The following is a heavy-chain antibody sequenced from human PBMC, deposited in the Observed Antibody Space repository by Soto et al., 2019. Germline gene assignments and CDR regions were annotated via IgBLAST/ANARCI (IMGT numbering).Heavy chain of an antibody. CDR3: ASSNIAASPYGMDV. D-gene: IGHD6-13*01. J-gene: IGHJ6*02. Sequence: QVQLVQSGAEVKKPGASVKVSCKASGYTFTRYAMHWVRQAPGQRLEWMGWINAGNGNTKYSQKFQGRVTITRDTTASTAYMEMSSLRSEATAVYYCASSNIAASPYGMDVWGQGTTVTVSS. CDR2: INAGNGNT. CDR1: GYTFTRYA. V-gene: IGHV1-3*01.